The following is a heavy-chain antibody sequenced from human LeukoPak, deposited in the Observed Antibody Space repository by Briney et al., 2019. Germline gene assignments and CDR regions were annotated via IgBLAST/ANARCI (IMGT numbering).Heavy chain of an antibody. CDR2: VSGSGGST. CDR1: GFTFASYA. J-gene: IGHJ6*02. CDR3: AKVDSTGDYYYYYGMDV. V-gene: IGHV3-23*01. D-gene: IGHD4-4*01. Sequence: GGSLRLSCAASGFTFASYAMTWVRQAPGKGLEWVSAVSGSGGSTYSADSVKGRFTISRDNSKNTLYLQMNSLRAEDTAVYYCAKVDSTGDYYYYYGMDVWGQGTTVTVSS.